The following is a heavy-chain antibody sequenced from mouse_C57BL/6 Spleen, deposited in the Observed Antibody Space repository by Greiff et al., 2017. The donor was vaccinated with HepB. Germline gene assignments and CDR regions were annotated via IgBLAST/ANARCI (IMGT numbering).Heavy chain of an antibody. CDR2: FHPYNDDT. Sequence: QVQLQQSGAELVKPGASVKMSCKASGYTFTTYPIEWMKQNHGKSLEWIGNFHPYNDDTKYNEKFKGKATLTVEKSSSTVYLELSRLTSDDSAVYYCARNRYYYGSSSYYYAMDYWGQGTSVTVSS. CDR1: GYTFTTYP. CDR3: ARNRYYYGSSSYYYAMDY. D-gene: IGHD1-1*01. J-gene: IGHJ4*01. V-gene: IGHV1-47*01.